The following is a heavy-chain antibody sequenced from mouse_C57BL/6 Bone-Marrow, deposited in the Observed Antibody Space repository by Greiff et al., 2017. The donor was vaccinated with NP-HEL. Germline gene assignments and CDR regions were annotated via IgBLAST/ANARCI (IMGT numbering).Heavy chain of an antibody. J-gene: IGHJ2*01. CDR1: GYTFTSYW. CDR3: VTARDYFDY. D-gene: IGHD3-1*01. CDR2: IYPGSGST. V-gene: IGHV1-55*01. Sequence: QVHVKQPGAELVKPGASVKMSCKASGYTFTSYWITWVKQRPGQGLEWIGDIYPGSGSTNYNEKCKSKATLTVDTSSSTAYMRLSSLASEDSAVYDRVTARDYFDYWGQGTTLTVSS.